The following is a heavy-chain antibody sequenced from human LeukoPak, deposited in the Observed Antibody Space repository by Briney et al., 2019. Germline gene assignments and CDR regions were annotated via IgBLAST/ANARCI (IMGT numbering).Heavy chain of an antibody. Sequence: PGGSLRLSCAASGFTFSSYAMSWVRQAPGKGLEWVSAISGSGGSTYYADSVKGRFTISRDNSKNTLYLQMNSLRAEDTAVYYCAKRRGIVGATPLDYWGQGTLVTVSS. V-gene: IGHV3-23*01. CDR3: AKRRGIVGATPLDY. CDR1: GFTFSSYA. D-gene: IGHD1-26*01. CDR2: ISGSGGST. J-gene: IGHJ4*02.